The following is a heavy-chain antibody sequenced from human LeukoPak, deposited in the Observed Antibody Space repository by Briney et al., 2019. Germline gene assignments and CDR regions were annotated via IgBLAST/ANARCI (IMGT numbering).Heavy chain of an antibody. Sequence: KTSETPSLNCTVSGGSISSYYWSWIRQPAGKGLEWIGRIYTSGSTNYNPSLKSRVTMSVDTSKNQFSLKLSSVTAADTAVYYCARVSLVRGAPDYYFDYWGQGTLVTVSS. CDR1: GGSISSYY. V-gene: IGHV4-4*07. J-gene: IGHJ4*02. D-gene: IGHD3-10*01. CDR3: ARVSLVRGAPDYYFDY. CDR2: IYTSGST.